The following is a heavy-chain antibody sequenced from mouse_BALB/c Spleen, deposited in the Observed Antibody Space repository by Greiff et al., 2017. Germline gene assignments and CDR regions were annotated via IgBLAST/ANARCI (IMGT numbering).Heavy chain of an antibody. J-gene: IGHJ2*01. CDR1: GYSITSGYY. CDR2: ISYDGSN. D-gene: IGHD2-1*01. V-gene: IGHV3-6*02. CDR3: ARETLYGNDFDY. Sequence: EVQLQESGPGLVKPSQSLSLTCSVTGYSITSGYYWNWIRQFPGNKLEWMGYISYDGSNNYNPSLKNRISITRDTSKNQFFLKLNSVATEDTATYYCARETLYGNDFDYWGQGTTLTVSS.